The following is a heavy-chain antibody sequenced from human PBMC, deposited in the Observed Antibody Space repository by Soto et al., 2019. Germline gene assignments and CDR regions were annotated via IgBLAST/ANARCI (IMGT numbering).Heavy chain of an antibody. Sequence: ASVKVSCKASGYTFTSYDINWVQQATGQGLEWMGWMNPNSGNTGYAQKFQGRVTMTRNTSISTAYMELSSLRSEDTAVYYCARLRPQNPPYYDFGSGYYRYWFAPWGRGPLVTVPS. CDR1: GYTFTSYD. V-gene: IGHV1-8*01. D-gene: IGHD3-3*01. CDR2: MNPNSGNT. J-gene: IGHJ5*02. CDR3: ARLRPQNPPYYDFGSGYYRYWFAP.